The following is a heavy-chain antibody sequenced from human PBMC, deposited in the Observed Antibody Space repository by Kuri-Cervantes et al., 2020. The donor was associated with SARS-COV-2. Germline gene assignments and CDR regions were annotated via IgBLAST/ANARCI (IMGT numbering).Heavy chain of an antibody. CDR3: AKEGLGHCSTTSCYPDS. D-gene: IGHD2-2*03. Sequence: GGSLRLSCEVFGFTFNHYSMGWVRQAPGKGLEWVSSISSSGTYTYYADSLKGRFTISRDNAKNSMFLQMSSLRAEDTAVYYCAKEGLGHCSTTSCYPDSWGQGTLVTVSS. J-gene: IGHJ5*01. V-gene: IGHV3-21*01. CDR1: GFTFNHYS. CDR2: ISSSGTYT.